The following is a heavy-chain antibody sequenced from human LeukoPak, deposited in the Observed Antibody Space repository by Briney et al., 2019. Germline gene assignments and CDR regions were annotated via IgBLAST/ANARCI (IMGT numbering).Heavy chain of an antibody. V-gene: IGHV3-9*01. CDR2: IGWNSGSI. Sequence: GRSLRLSCAASRFTFGDYAMHWVRQAPGKGLEWVSRIGWNSGSIAYADSVKGRFTISRDNAKNSLYLQMNSLRPEDTALYYCAKDIELGGGLLGAFDYWGQGTLVTVSS. D-gene: IGHD2/OR15-2a*01. CDR1: RFTFGDYA. CDR3: AKDIELGGGLLGAFDY. J-gene: IGHJ4*02.